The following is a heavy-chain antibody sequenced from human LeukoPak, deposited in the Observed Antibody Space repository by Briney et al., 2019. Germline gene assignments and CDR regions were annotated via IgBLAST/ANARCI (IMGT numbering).Heavy chain of an antibody. CDR2: IYYSGST. CDR3: ARVIDYYGSGSYVDY. CDR1: GGSISSYY. V-gene: IGHV4-59*01. J-gene: IGHJ4*02. Sequence: SETLSLTCTVSGGSISSYYWSWIRQPPGKGLEWIGYIYYSGSTNYNPSLKGRVTISVGTSKNQFSLKLSSVTAADTAVYYCARVIDYYGSGSYVDYWGQGTLVTVSS. D-gene: IGHD3-10*01.